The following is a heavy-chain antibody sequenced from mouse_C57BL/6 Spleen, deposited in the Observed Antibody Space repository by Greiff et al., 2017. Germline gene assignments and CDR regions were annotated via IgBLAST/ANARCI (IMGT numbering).Heavy chain of an antibody. D-gene: IGHD1-1*01. CDR1: GYTFTSYW. CDR3: AREAYYYGSSDYFDY. CDR2: IDPSDSYT. Sequence: VQLQQSGAELVRPGTSVKLSCKASGYTFTSYWMHWVKQRPGQGLEWIGVIDPSDSYTNYNQKFKGKATLTVDTSSSTAYMQLSSLTSEDSAVYDCAREAYYYGSSDYFDYWGQGTTLTVSS. J-gene: IGHJ2*01. V-gene: IGHV1-59*01.